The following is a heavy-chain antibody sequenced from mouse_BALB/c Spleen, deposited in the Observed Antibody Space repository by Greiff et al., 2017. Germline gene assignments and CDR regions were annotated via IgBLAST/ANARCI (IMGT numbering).Heavy chain of an antibody. CDR3: ARGRYDDPYYAMDY. Sequence: VQLQESGAELAKPGASVKMSCKASGYTFTSYWMHWVKQRPGQGLEWIGYINPSTGYTEYNQKFKDKATLTADKSSSTAYMQLSSLTSEDSAVYYCARGRYDDPYYAMDYWGQGTSVTVSS. V-gene: IGHV1-7*01. CDR1: GYTFTSYW. J-gene: IGHJ4*01. D-gene: IGHD2-14*01. CDR2: INPSTGYT.